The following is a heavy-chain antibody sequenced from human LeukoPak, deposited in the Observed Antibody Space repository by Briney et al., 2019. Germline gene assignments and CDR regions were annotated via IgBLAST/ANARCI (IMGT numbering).Heavy chain of an antibody. CDR3: ARDGQQLGF. V-gene: IGHV3-7*04. Sequence: GGSLRLSCAGSGFTFSRYWMTWVSQAPGKGLEWVANIDQDGSEKHYVDSVKGRFSISRDNAKNSLYLQMNSLRVEDTAVYYCARDGQQLGFWGQGTLVIVSS. D-gene: IGHD6-13*01. CDR1: GFTFSRYW. J-gene: IGHJ4*02. CDR2: IDQDGSEK.